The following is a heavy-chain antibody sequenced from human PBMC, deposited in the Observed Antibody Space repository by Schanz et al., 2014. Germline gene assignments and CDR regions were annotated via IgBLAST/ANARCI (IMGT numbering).Heavy chain of an antibody. CDR3: AKGAVEMSTGLGGS. CDR1: GFTFDDYT. J-gene: IGHJ5*02. D-gene: IGHD3-16*01. CDR2: ITWDGGIT. Sequence: VQLVESGGVVVQPGGSLRLSCAASGFTFDDYTMHWVRQAPGKGLEWVSLITWDGGITYYADSLKGRFTISRDNSKSSLYLQMNSLRTEDPALYYCAKGAVEMSTGLGGSWGQGTLVTVSS. V-gene: IGHV3-43*01.